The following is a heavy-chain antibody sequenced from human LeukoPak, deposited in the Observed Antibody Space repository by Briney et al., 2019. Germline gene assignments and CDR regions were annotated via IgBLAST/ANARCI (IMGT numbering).Heavy chain of an antibody. D-gene: IGHD2-2*01. CDR2: IIPIFGTA. CDR3: ASGKVRVVPAATGAPFDY. V-gene: IGHV1-69*06. CDR1: GGTFSSYA. J-gene: IGHJ4*02. Sequence: SVKVSCKASGGTFSSYAISWVRQAPGQGLEWMGGIIPIFGTANYAQKFQGRVTIAADKSTSTAYMELSSLRSEDTAVYYCASGKVRVVPAATGAPFDYWGQGTLVTVSS.